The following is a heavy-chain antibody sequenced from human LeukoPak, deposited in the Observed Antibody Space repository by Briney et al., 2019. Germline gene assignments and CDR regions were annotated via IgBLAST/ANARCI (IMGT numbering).Heavy chain of an antibody. V-gene: IGHV1-18*01. CDR2: ISAYNGNT. CDR1: GYTFTSYG. D-gene: IGHD5-18*01. Sequence: ASVKVSCKASGYTFTSYGIRWVRQAPGQGLEWMGWISAYNGNTNYAQKLQGRVTMTTDTSTSTAYMELRSLRSDDTAVYYCARSGGLGYSYVPDAFDIWGQGTMVTVSS. J-gene: IGHJ3*02. CDR3: ARSGGLGYSYVPDAFDI.